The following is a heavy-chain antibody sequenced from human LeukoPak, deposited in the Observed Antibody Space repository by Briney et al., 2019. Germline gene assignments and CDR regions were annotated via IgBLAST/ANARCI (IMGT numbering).Heavy chain of an antibody. CDR2: IRQDGDTK. V-gene: IGHV3-7*03. D-gene: IGHD6-13*01. CDR1: GFPFNAYW. CDR3: ARSLPYGTTRYGRSDS. J-gene: IGHJ4*02. Sequence: PGGSLRLSCAASGFPFNAYWMTWVRQAPGKGLEWVANIRQDGDTKYYVDSVKGRFTISRDNAMNSLYLQMNSLRAEDTAIYYCARSLPYGTTRYGRSDSWGQGTLVTVSS.